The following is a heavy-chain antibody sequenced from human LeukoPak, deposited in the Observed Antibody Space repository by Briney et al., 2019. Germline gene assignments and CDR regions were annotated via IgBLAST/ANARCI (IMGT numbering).Heavy chain of an antibody. Sequence: SETLSLTCTVSGDSIRSGSYFWSWIRQPPGKGLEWIGYIYYSGSTNYNPSLKSRVTISVDTSKNQFSLKLSSVTAADTAVYYCARSDSSGYNWFDPWGQGTLVTVSS. CDR1: GDSIRSGSYF. CDR2: IYYSGST. V-gene: IGHV4-61*01. D-gene: IGHD3-22*01. J-gene: IGHJ5*02. CDR3: ARSDSSGYNWFDP.